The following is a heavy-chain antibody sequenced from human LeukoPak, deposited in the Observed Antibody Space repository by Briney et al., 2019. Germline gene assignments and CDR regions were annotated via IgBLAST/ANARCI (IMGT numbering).Heavy chain of an antibody. J-gene: IGHJ3*02. CDR2: INPNSGGT. CDR3: ARGLRLSGYGFDASDI. D-gene: IGHD5-12*01. CDR1: GYTFTGYY. Sequence: ASVKVSCKASGYTFTGYYMHWVRQAPRQGLEWMGWINPNSGGTNYAQKFQGRVTMTRDTSISTAYMELSRLRSDDTAVYYCARGLRLSGYGFDASDIWGQGTMVTVSS. V-gene: IGHV1-2*02.